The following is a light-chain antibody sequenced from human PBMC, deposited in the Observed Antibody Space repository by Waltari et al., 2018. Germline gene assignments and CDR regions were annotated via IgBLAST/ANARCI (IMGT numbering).Light chain of an antibody. CDR1: QTINRNY. Sequence: EIVLTQSPGTLSLSPGEGATLSCRASQTINRNYLAWHQQKPVPPPRLLIYGASSGATGIPDRFSGSVSGTDFTLTISRLEPEDFAVYYCQQYGTPPRTFGQGTKVEI. CDR3: QQYGTPPRT. V-gene: IGKV3-20*01. J-gene: IGKJ1*01. CDR2: GAS.